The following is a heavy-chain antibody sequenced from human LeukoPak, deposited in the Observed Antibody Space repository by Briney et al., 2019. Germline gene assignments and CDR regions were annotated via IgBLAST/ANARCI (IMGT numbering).Heavy chain of an antibody. Sequence: SETLSFTCAVYGGSFSGYYWSWIRQPPGKGLEWIGEINHSGSTNYNPSLKSRVTISVDTSKNQFSLKLSSVTAADTAVYYCARGRWRYDSSGYYKDWGQGTLVTVSS. J-gene: IGHJ4*02. CDR2: INHSGST. CDR1: GGSFSGYY. CDR3: ARGRWRYDSSGYYKD. V-gene: IGHV4-34*01. D-gene: IGHD3-22*01.